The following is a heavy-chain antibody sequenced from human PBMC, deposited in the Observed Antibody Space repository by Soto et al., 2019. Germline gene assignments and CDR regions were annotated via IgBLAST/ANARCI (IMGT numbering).Heavy chain of an antibody. CDR3: AKSRSRYSSSSGMDV. J-gene: IGHJ6*02. V-gene: IGHV3-23*01. CDR1: GFTFSSYA. CDR2: ISGSGGST. Sequence: PAGSLRLSCAASGFTFSSYAMSWVRQAPGKGLEWVSAISGSGGSTYYADSVKGRFTISRDNSKNTLYLQMNSLRAEDTAVYYCAKSRSRYSSSSGMDVWGQGTTVTVSS. D-gene: IGHD6-6*01.